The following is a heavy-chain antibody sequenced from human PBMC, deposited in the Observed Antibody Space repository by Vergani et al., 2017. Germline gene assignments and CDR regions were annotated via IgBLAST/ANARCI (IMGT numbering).Heavy chain of an antibody. CDR2: FIPTTGKA. J-gene: IGHJ4*02. V-gene: IGHV1-69*02. D-gene: IGHD3-16*01. Sequence: QVHLVQSGAEVRKPESSVNVSCQASGGSFTSYTINWVRQVPGQGLEWLGRFIPTTGKAFYTQKLQGRITFTADTSRGIAYMDVSGLKKEDAATYYCASGDGGLSRWGQGTLVSV. CDR3: ASGDGGLSR. CDR1: GGSFTSYT.